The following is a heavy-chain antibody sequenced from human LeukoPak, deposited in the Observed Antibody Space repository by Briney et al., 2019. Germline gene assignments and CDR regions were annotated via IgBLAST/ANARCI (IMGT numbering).Heavy chain of an antibody. J-gene: IGHJ4*02. CDR3: ASGTVLMVYAISY. D-gene: IGHD2-8*01. CDR2: IIPIFGTA. V-gene: IGHV1-69*05. CDR1: GGTFSSYA. Sequence: GASVKVSCKASGGTFSSYAISWVRQAPGQGLEWMERIIPIFGTANYAQKFQGRVTVTTDESTSTAYMELSSLRSEDTAVYYCASGTVLMVYAISYWGQGTMVTLSS.